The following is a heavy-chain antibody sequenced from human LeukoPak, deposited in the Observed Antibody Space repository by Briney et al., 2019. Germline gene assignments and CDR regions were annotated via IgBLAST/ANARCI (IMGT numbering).Heavy chain of an antibody. CDR2: ISGSGAST. V-gene: IGHV3-23*01. CDR3: ANDVGKWESLHFFDY. D-gene: IGHD1-26*01. CDR1: GFTFSSNA. Sequence: GGSLRLSCAASGFTFSSNAMSWVRQAPGKGLEWISGISGSGASTYYADSVKGRFTISRDDSRITLYLQMNSLRGDDTAVYYCANDVGKWESLHFFDYWGQGTLVTVSS. J-gene: IGHJ4*02.